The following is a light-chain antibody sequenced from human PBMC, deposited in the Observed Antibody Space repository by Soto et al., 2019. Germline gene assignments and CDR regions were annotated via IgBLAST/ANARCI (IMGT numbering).Light chain of an antibody. V-gene: IGKV1-5*03. CDR1: QSISSW. Sequence: IQMTQSPSTLSASVGDRVTITCRASQSISSWLAWYQQKAGEAPKLLIYKASSLESGVPSRFGGSGSGTEFTLTISSLQSDDFATYYCQQYNVYPWTFGQGTKVDIK. CDR2: KAS. J-gene: IGKJ1*01. CDR3: QQYNVYPWT.